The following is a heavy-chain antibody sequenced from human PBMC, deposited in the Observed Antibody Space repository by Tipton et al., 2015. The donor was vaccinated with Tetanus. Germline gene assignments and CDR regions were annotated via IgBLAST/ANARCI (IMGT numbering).Heavy chain of an antibody. J-gene: IGHJ4*02. D-gene: IGHD6-19*01. CDR2: ISGSSNYI. V-gene: IGHV3-21*01. CDR3: VRDPPSSGFAFES. Sequence: SLRLSCAASGFTFSDYSMNWVRQAPGKGLEWVSSISGSSNYIYYTDSVKGRFTISRANAKNSLYLQMNSLRADDTGVYYCVRDPPSSGFAFESWGQGALVTVSS. CDR1: GFTFSDYS.